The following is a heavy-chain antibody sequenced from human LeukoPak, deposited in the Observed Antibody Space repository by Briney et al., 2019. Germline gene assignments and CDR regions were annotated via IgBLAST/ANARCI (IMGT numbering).Heavy chain of an antibody. CDR3: ARQGPYGDYSH. CDR2: ISSSSYI. D-gene: IGHD4-17*01. CDR1: GFTFSSYS. J-gene: IGHJ4*02. Sequence: GGSLRLSCVASGFTFSSYSMNWVRQAPGKGLEWVSSISSSSYILYADSVKGRFTISGDNAKNSLFLQINSLRAEDTAVYYCARQGPYGDYSHWGQGTMVTVSS. V-gene: IGHV3-21*01.